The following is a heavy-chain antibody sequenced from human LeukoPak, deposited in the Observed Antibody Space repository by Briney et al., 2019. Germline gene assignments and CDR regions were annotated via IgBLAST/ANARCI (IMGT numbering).Heavy chain of an antibody. J-gene: IGHJ6*03. V-gene: IGHV3-23*01. CDR3: AKDRSGYDYYYYYYMDV. CDR1: GVTSSSYA. Sequence: GGSLRLSCAASGVTSSSYAMSCVRPAPRKGLERVSTVSGSGGSTYYADSVRGRFSISRDNSKNTLYLQLNRLRAEDTAVYYCAKDRSGYDYYYYYYMDVWGKGTTVTVSS. CDR2: VSGSGGST. D-gene: IGHD5-12*01.